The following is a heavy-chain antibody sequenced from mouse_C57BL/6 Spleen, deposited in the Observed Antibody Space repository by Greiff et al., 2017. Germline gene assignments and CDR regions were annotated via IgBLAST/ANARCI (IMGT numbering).Heavy chain of an antibody. CDR1: GFTFSSYT. D-gene: IGHD2-1*01. J-gene: IGHJ2*01. Sequence: DVMLVESGGGLVKPGGSLKLSCAASGFTFSSYTMSWVRQTPEKRLEWVATISGGGGNTYYPDSVKGRFTISRDNAKNTLYLQMSSLRSEDTALYYCARLPLYYGNYVDYFDYWGQGTTLTVSS. CDR2: ISGGGGNT. CDR3: ARLPLYYGNYVDYFDY. V-gene: IGHV5-9*01.